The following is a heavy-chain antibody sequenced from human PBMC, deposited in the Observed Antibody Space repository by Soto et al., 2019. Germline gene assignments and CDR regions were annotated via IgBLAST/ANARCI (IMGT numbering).Heavy chain of an antibody. D-gene: IGHD3-10*01. CDR2: IIPIFGTA. CDR1: GYTFTSYG. V-gene: IGHV1-69*13. J-gene: IGHJ6*02. Sequence: GAAVKVSCKASGYTFTSYGISWVRQAPGQGLEWMGGIIPIFGTANYAQKFQGRVTITADESTSTAYMELSSLRSEDTAVYYCARAPDYYGSGSYYANGMDVWGQGTTVTVSS. CDR3: ARAPDYYGSGSYYANGMDV.